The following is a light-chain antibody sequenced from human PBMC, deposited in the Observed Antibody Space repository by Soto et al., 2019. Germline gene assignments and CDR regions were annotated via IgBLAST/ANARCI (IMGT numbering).Light chain of an antibody. CDR3: CSYTRSSTLL. Sequence: QSALTQPASVSGSPGQSITISCTGTSSDVGRYNYVSWYQQHPGRAPRLIVYEVINRPAGVSNRFSGSKSGNTASLTISGLHAADKADYYCCSYTRSSTLLFGGGTKLTVL. V-gene: IGLV2-14*01. CDR2: EVI. J-gene: IGLJ2*01. CDR1: SSDVGRYNY.